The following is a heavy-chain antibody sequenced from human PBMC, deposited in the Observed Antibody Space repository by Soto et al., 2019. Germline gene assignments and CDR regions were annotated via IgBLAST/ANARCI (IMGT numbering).Heavy chain of an antibody. J-gene: IGHJ6*02. CDR1: GGSISSSSYY. CDR3: ARVIAARQGDYYYYGMDV. Sequence: PSETLSLTCTVSGGSISSSSYYWGWIRQPPGKGLEWIGSIYYSGSTYYNPSLKSRVTISVDTSKNQFSLKLSSVTAADTAVYYCARVIAARQGDYYYYGMDVWGQGTTVTVSS. CDR2: IYYSGST. V-gene: IGHV4-39*01. D-gene: IGHD6-6*01.